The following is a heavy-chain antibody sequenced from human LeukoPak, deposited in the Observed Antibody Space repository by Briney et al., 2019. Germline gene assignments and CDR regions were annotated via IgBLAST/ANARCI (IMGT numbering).Heavy chain of an antibody. CDR3: ARSKFDVLRFLEWFLGAFDI. V-gene: IGHV3-20*04. CDR2: INWNGGST. D-gene: IGHD3-3*01. CDR1: GFTFYDYG. J-gene: IGHJ3*02. Sequence: PGGSLRLSCAASGFTFYDYGMSWVRHAPGKGLEWVSGINWNGGSTVYADSVKGRFTISRDNAKNSLYLQMNSLRAEDTALYYCARSKFDVLRFLEWFLGAFDIWGQGTMVTVSS.